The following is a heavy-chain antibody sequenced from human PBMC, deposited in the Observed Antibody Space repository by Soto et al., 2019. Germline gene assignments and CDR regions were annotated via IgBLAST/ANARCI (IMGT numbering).Heavy chain of an antibody. Sequence: EVRLLESGGGLVQPGGSLRLSCAASGFTFSSYAMTLVRQAPGKGLEWVSVISGSGGSTYYADSVKGRFTISRDNSKNMFYLEMNSLRAEDTAAYCCAKGITMLVVVIKTWGQGTLVSVSS. D-gene: IGHD3-22*01. CDR2: ISGSGGST. CDR3: AKGITMLVVVIKT. J-gene: IGHJ5*02. V-gene: IGHV3-23*01. CDR1: GFTFSSYA.